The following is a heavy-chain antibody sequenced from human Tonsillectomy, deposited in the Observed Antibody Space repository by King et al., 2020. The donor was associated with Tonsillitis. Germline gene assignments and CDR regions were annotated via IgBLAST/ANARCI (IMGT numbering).Heavy chain of an antibody. J-gene: IGHJ4*02. V-gene: IGHV1-18*04. CDR2: ISVHNGNT. D-gene: IGHD6-13*01. Sequence: QLVQSGAEVKKPGASMKVSCKASGYTFTNYGISWVRQAPGQGLEWMGWISVHNGNTNYAQKLQGRVTMTTDTSTSTAYMELRSLRSDDTAVYYCARDRSTSYSSSWEFDYWGQGTLVSVSS. CDR3: ARDRSTSYSSSWEFDY. CDR1: GYTFTNYG.